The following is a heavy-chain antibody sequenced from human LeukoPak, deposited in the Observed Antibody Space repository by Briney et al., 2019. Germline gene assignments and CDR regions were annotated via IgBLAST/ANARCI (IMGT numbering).Heavy chain of an antibody. CDR2: INPNSGGT. D-gene: IGHD6-13*01. CDR1: GYTFTVYY. CDR3: ARVYSSSWYEYYYYGMDV. J-gene: IGHJ6*02. V-gene: IGHV1-2*02. Sequence: ASVTVSFKASGYTFTVYYMHWVRQAPGQGLEWMGWINPNSGGTNYAQKFQGRVTMTRDTSISTAYMELSRLRSDDTAVYYCARVYSSSWYEYYYYGMDVWGQGTTVTVSS.